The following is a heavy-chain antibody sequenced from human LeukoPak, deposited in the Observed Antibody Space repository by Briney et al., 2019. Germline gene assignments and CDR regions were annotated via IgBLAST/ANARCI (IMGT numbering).Heavy chain of an antibody. CDR1: GFTFSSYE. CDR2: ISSSGSSI. D-gene: IGHD2-15*01. J-gene: IGHJ4*02. CDR3: ARQISRYCSGGSCYSGWEFYFDY. V-gene: IGHV3-48*03. Sequence: PGGSLRLSCAASGFTFSSYEMNWVRQAPGKGLEWVSYISSSGSSIHYADSVKGRFTISRDNAKNSLYLHMNSLRAEDTAVYHCARQISRYCSGGSCYSGWEFYFDYWGQGTPVTVSS.